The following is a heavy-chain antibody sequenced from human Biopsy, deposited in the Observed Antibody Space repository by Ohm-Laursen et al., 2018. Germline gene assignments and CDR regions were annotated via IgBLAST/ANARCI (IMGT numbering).Heavy chain of an antibody. CDR1: GYSKSSDYR. CDR3: ARVGSGWAPFDK. V-gene: IGHV4-38-2*01. J-gene: IGHJ4*02. D-gene: IGHD6-19*01. CDR2: IFKDGNT. Sequence: TLSLTWAVSGYSKSSDYRWGWIRQAPGKTLEWLGNIFKDGNTHYNPSLRSRLIISIDTSKNQFSLMMTSVSGADTAVYFCARVGSGWAPFDKWGQGTLVTVSS.